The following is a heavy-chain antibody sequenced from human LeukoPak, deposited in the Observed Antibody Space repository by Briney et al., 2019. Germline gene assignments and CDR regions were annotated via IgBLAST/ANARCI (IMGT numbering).Heavy chain of an antibody. V-gene: IGHV1-18*01. J-gene: IGHJ4*02. D-gene: IGHD6-19*01. Sequence: ASVKVSCKASGYTFTSSGISWVPQAPGQGLEWMGWISTYNGYSKYAQNLQGRVTMTADTSTSTAYMELSSLSSDDTAVYYCAKNSSGGYSDYWGQGTLVTVSS. CDR1: GYTFTSSG. CDR2: ISTYNGYS. CDR3: AKNSSGGYSDY.